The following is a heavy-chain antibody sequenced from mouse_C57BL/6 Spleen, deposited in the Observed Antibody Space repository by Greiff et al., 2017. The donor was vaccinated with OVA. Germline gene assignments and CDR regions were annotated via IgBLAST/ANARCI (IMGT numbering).Heavy chain of an antibody. J-gene: IGHJ2*01. V-gene: IGHV5-17*01. Sequence: EVQGVESGGGLVKPGGSLKLSCAASGFTFSDYGMHWVRQAPEKGLEWVAYISSGSSTIYYADTVKGRFTISRDNAKNTLFLQMTSLRSEDTAMYYCARRVPDYYGSSYNYFDYWGQGTTLTVSS. CDR2: ISSGSSTI. CDR1: GFTFSDYG. D-gene: IGHD1-1*01. CDR3: ARRVPDYYGSSYNYFDY.